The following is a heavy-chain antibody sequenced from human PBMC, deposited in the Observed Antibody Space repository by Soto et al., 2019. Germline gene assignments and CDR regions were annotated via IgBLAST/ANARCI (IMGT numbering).Heavy chain of an antibody. D-gene: IGHD6-6*01. J-gene: IGHJ4*02. V-gene: IGHV4-30-2*01. CDR1: GGSISSGGYS. Sequence: PSETLSLTCAVSGGSISSGGYSWSWIRQPPGKGLEWIGYIYHSGSTYYNPSLKSRVTISVDRSKNQFSLKLSSVTAADTAVHYCVNAIAARTQDNWGQETPLTLSS. CDR3: VNAIAARTQDN. CDR2: IYHSGST.